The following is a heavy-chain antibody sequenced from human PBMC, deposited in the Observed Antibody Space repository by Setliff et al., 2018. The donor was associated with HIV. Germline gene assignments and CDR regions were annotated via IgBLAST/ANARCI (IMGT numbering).Heavy chain of an antibody. Sequence: GASVKVSCKASGDTFTSYVISWVRQAPGQGLEWMGWINTETGNPMYAQGFTGRFVFSLDTSVSTAYLQINSLKAEDSAMYFCARVGSYWSTSDYWGQGALVTVSS. D-gene: IGHD1-26*01. CDR1: GDTFTSYV. CDR3: ARVGSYWSTSDY. V-gene: IGHV7-4-1*02. CDR2: INTETGNP. J-gene: IGHJ4*02.